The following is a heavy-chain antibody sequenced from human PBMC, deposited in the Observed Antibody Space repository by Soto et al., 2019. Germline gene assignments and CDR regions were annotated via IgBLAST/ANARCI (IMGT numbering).Heavy chain of an antibody. CDR1: GFTFSSYG. V-gene: IGHV3-30*18. Sequence: VQLVESGGGVVQPGRSLRLSCAASGFTFSSYGMHWVRQAPGKGLEWVAVISYDGGNKYYADSMKGRFTISRDNSKSTLYLQMNSLRAEDTAVYYCAKDSSIAAADYYFDYWGQGTLVTVSS. D-gene: IGHD6-13*01. J-gene: IGHJ4*02. CDR3: AKDSSIAAADYYFDY. CDR2: ISYDGGNK.